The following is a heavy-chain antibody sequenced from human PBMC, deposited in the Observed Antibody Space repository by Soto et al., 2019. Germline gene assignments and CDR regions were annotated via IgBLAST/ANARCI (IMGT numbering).Heavy chain of an antibody. D-gene: IGHD3-22*01. CDR3: VKDTSGYSPFDY. CDR2: IWYDGSNK. J-gene: IGHJ4*02. Sequence: GGSLRLSCAASGFTFSNCGMHWIRQAPGKGLEWVAIIWYDGSNKYYADSVKGRFTISRDNSKNTLYLQMSSLRVEDTAVYYCVKDTSGYSPFDYWGQGTQVNVSS. CDR1: GFTFSNCG. V-gene: IGHV3-33*06.